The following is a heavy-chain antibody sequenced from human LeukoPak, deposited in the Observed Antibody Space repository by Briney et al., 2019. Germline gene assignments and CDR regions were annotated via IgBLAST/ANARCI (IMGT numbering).Heavy chain of an antibody. CDR1: GGSISSGGYY. V-gene: IGHV4-30-2*01. J-gene: IGHJ3*02. D-gene: IGHD3-22*01. CDR2: IYHSGST. Sequence: SETPSLTCTVSGGSISSGGYYWSWIRQPPGKGLEWIGYIYHSGSTYYNPSLKSRVTISVDTSTSQFSLNLRSVTAADTAAYYCVVLLAGVSADFDNAFDIWGQGTMVTVS. CDR3: VVLLAGVSADFDNAFDI.